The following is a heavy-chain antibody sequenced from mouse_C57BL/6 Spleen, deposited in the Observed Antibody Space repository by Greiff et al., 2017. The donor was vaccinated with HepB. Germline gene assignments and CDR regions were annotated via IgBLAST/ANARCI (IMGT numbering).Heavy chain of an antibody. CDR1: GYSFTSYY. J-gene: IGHJ3*01. CDR2: IYPGSGNT. D-gene: IGHD1-1*01. V-gene: IGHV1-66*01. CDR3: APLGYGSSYGAWFAY. Sequence: QVQLQQSGPELVKPGASVKISCKASGYSFTSYYIHWVKQRPGQGLEWIGWIYPGSGNTKYNEKFKGKATLTADKSSSPAYMQLSSLTSEDSAVYYFAPLGYGSSYGAWFAYWGQGTLVTVSA.